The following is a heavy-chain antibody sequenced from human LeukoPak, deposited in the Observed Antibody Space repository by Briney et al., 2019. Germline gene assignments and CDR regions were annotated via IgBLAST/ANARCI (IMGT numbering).Heavy chain of an antibody. Sequence: PAGTLRLSCAASGFTFSSYEMNWVRQAPGKGLERVSYISSSGSTIYYADSVKGRFTISRDNAKNSLYLQMNSLRAEDTAVYYCARWDYGSPFDYWGQGTLVTVSS. D-gene: IGHD3-10*01. CDR2: ISSSGSTI. CDR1: GFTFSSYE. V-gene: IGHV3-48*03. CDR3: ARWDYGSPFDY. J-gene: IGHJ4*02.